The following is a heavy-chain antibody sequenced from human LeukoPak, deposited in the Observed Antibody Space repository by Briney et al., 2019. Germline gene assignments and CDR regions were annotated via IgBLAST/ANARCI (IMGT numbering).Heavy chain of an antibody. D-gene: IGHD2-2*01. CDR1: GFTVSSNY. V-gene: IGHV3-21*01. CDR2: ITSVSSYK. J-gene: IGHJ4*02. Sequence: GGSLRLSCAASGFTVSSNYMNWVRQAPGKGLEWVSSITSVSSYKYYADSVKGRFTISRDNAKNSLFLQMNSLRAEDTAIYYCARDPTADDYWGQGTLVTVSS. CDR3: ARDPTADDY.